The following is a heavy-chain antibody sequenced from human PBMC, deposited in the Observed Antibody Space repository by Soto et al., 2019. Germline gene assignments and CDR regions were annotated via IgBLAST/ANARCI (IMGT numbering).Heavy chain of an antibody. D-gene: IGHD2-21*02. CDR2: ISYDGSNK. CDR3: ASRSVVTLAFDY. J-gene: IGHJ4*02. Sequence: PGGSLRLSCAASGFTFSSYAIHWVRQAPGKGLEWVAVISYDGSNKYYADSVKGRFTISRDNSKNTLYLQMNSLRAEDTAVYYCASRSVVTLAFDYWGQGTLVTVSS. CDR1: GFTFSSYA. V-gene: IGHV3-30-3*01.